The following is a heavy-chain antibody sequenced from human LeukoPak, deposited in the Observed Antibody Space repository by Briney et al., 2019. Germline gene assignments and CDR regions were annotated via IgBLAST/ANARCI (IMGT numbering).Heavy chain of an antibody. CDR1: GGTINDYA. Sequence: SVKVSCKPSGGTINDYAVYWVRQAPGQGLEWMARIIPLFGTANYAQNFQDRLTLSADKSTNTAHMELSSLRFDDTAIYYCATPPPGYSFSNHYYYMDAWGRGTTVTVSS. V-gene: IGHV1-69*06. CDR3: ATPPPGYSFSNHYYYMDA. D-gene: IGHD1-1*01. CDR2: IIPLFGTA. J-gene: IGHJ6*03.